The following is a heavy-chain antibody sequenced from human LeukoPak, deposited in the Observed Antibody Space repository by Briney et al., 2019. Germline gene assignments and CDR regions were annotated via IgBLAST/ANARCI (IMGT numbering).Heavy chain of an antibody. CDR2: IYYSGST. J-gene: IGHJ4*02. D-gene: IGHD2/OR15-2a*01. CDR3: ALGVPEVLGHGY. V-gene: IGHV4-39*07. Sequence: PSETLSLTCTVSGGSISSSSYYWGWIRQPPGKGLEWIGSIYYSGSTYYNPSLKSRVTISVDTSKNQFSLKLSSVTAADTAVYYCALGVPEVLGHGYWGQGTLVTVSS. CDR1: GGSISSSSYY.